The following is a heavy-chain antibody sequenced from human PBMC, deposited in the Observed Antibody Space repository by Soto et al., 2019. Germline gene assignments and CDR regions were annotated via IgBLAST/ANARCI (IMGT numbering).Heavy chain of an antibody. CDR2: IRSKANSYAT. J-gene: IGHJ4*02. Sequence: GGSLRLSCAASGFTFSGSAMHWVRQASGKGLEWVGRIRSKANSYATAYAASVKGRFTISRDDSKNTAYLQMNSLKTEDTAVYYCTRPGDPVGYWGQGTLVTVSS. CDR1: GFTFSGSA. V-gene: IGHV3-73*01. CDR3: TRPGDPVGY. D-gene: IGHD4-17*01.